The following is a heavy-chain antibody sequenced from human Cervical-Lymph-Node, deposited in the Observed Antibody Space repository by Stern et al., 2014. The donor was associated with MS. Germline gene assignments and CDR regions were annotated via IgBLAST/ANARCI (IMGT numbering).Heavy chain of an antibody. Sequence: VQLVESGAEVKNPGSSVTVSCRASGGSFSVYAISWLRQAPGQGFEWMGGIIPIFGTANYAQKFQGRVKITADTSTSTVYMEMGSLRSEDTAVYYCARDSRHSDSSGFYAFDKWGQGAMVTVSS. V-gene: IGHV1-69*06. CDR3: ARDSRHSDSSGFYAFDK. D-gene: IGHD3-22*01. CDR2: IIPIFGTA. CDR1: GGSFSVYA. J-gene: IGHJ3*02.